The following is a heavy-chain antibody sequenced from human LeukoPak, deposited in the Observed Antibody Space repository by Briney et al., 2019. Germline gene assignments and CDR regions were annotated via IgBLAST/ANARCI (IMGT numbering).Heavy chain of an antibody. V-gene: IGHV3-23*01. J-gene: IGHJ4*02. CDR2: ISSSGGST. CDR1: AFTLSTFF. Sequence: PGGSLRLACAASAFTLSTFFITCVRQAPGGGMEWVSTISSSGGSTYYADSVKGRFAISRDNSKNTPFLQMSSMRAEDTGVYYCAQRPYCTGPGCHHIDFWGQGTLITVSS. CDR3: AQRPYCTGPGCHHIDF. D-gene: IGHD2-8*02.